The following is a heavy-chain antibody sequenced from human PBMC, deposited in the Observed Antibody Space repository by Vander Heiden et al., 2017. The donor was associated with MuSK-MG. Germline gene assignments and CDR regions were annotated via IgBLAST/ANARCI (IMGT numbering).Heavy chain of an antibody. CDR2: INPNSGGT. D-gene: IGHD3-3*01. J-gene: IGHJ5*02. CDR1: GYTFTGYY. Sequence: QVQLVQSGAEVQKPGASVKVSCKASGYTFTGYYMHWVRQAPGQGLEWMGWINPNSGGTNYAQKFQGRVTMTRDTSISTAYMELSRLRSDDTAVYYCARDIITIFGVVIIGWFDPWGQGTLVTVSS. CDR3: ARDIITIFGVVIIGWFDP. V-gene: IGHV1-2*02.